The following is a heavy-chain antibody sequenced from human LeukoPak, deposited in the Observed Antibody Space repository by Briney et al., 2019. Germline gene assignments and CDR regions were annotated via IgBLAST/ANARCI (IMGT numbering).Heavy chain of an antibody. J-gene: IGHJ6*03. CDR1: GYTFTGYY. CDR3: ARDPSVKYYMDV. CDR2: ISTYNGNT. D-gene: IGHD4-17*01. V-gene: IGHV1-2*02. Sequence: ASGKVSCKASGYTFTGYYMHWVRQAPGQGLEWMGWISTYNGNTNYAQKLQGRVTMTRDTSISTAYMELTRLTSDDTAVYYCARDPSVKYYMDVWGKGTTVTVSS.